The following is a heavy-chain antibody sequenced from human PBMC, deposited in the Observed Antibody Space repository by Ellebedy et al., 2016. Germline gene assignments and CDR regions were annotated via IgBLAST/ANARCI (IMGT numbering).Heavy chain of an antibody. J-gene: IGHJ5*02. Sequence: SETLSLXXAVYGGSFSAYYWSWIRQPPGKGLEWIGEINHSGSTNYNPSLKSRVTISVDTSKNQFSLKLSSVTAADTAVYYCARNPLRSTLWSWFDPWGQGTLVTVSS. D-gene: IGHD2-2*01. CDR3: ARNPLRSTLWSWFDP. V-gene: IGHV4-34*01. CDR1: GGSFSAYY. CDR2: INHSGST.